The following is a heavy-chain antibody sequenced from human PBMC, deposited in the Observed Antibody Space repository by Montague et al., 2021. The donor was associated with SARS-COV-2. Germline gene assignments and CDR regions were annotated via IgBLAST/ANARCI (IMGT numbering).Heavy chain of an antibody. CDR1: VWWFSDAY. CDR3: ARTSYRDSSGYYSHDY. J-gene: IGHJ4*02. V-gene: IGHV4-34*01. D-gene: IGHD3-22*01. CDR2: IRHNGST. Sequence: SETLSLTCAIFVWWFSDAYWKCIRQNPSNDLEWFGDIRHNGSTNYNPSLKRRVTISVDTSKNQFSLELSSVTVADTAVYHCARTSYRDSSGYYSHDYWGQGILVTVYS.